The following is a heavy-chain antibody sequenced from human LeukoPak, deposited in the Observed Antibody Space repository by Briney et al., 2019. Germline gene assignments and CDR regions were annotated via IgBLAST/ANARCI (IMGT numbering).Heavy chain of an antibody. D-gene: IGHD3-10*01. J-gene: IGHJ4*02. V-gene: IGHV1-18*01. CDR1: GYTFTSYD. CDR2: ISAYNGHT. CDR3: ARIILFRGVNEGRGEDY. Sequence: ASVKVSCKASGYTFTSYDVSWVRQAPGQGLEWMGWISAYNGHTTYAQKLQGRVTMTTDTSTSTAYMELRSLRSDDTAVYYCARIILFRGVNEGRGEDYWGQGTLVTVSS.